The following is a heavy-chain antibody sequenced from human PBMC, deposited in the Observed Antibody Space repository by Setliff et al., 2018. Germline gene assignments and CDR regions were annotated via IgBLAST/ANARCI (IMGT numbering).Heavy chain of an antibody. CDR3: ARDKATYYDSSGYYFTSSMDV. V-gene: IGHV1-18*01. Sequence: AASVKVSCKASGYTFTSYGISWVRQAPGQGLEWMGWISAYNGNANYAQKLQGRVTMATDTSTSTAYMELRSLRSDDTAVYYCARDKATYYDSSGYYFTSSMDVWGQGTTVTVSS. J-gene: IGHJ6*02. CDR1: GYTFTSYG. D-gene: IGHD3-22*01. CDR2: ISAYNGNA.